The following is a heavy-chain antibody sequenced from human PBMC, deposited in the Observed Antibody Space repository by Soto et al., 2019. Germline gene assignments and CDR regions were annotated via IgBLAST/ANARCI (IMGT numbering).Heavy chain of an antibody. V-gene: IGHV4-59*01. D-gene: IGHD2-15*01. CDR1: GGSISSYY. CDR2: IYYSGST. Sequence: QVQLQESGPGLVKPSETLSLTCTVSGGSISSYYWSWIRQPPGKGLEWIGYIYYSGSTNYNPSLKSGVTISVDTSKNQFSMKLSSVTAADTAVYYCARERRGYCSGGSCLGLRSYYYYYGMDVWGQGTTVTVSS. CDR3: ARERRGYCSGGSCLGLRSYYYYYGMDV. J-gene: IGHJ6*02.